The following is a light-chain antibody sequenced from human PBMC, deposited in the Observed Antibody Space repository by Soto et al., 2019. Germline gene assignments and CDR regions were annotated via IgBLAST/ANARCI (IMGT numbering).Light chain of an antibody. CDR2: DVS. CDR3: CSYAGTYTWV. Sequence: QSALTQPRSVSGSPGQSVTISCTGTSSDVGGYNYVSWYQQHPGKAPKLMIYDVSQRPSGVPNRFSGSKSDNTASLTISGLLAEDEADYYCCSYAGTYTWVFGGGTKLTVL. J-gene: IGLJ3*02. CDR1: SSDVGGYNY. V-gene: IGLV2-11*01.